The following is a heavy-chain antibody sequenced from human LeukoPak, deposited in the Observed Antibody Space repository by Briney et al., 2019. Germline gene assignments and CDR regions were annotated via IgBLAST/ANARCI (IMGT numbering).Heavy chain of an antibody. D-gene: IGHD3-10*01. J-gene: IGHJ4*02. V-gene: IGHV3-30*04. CDR3: AKGKNTGSYLSHVDY. CDR1: GFTFSSYA. CDR2: ISYDGSNK. Sequence: GRSLRLSCAASGFTFSSYAMHWVRQAPGKGLEWVAVISYDGSNKYYADYVKGRFTISRDNSKNSLYLQMNSLRTEDTALYYCAKGKNTGSYLSHVDYWGQGTLVTV.